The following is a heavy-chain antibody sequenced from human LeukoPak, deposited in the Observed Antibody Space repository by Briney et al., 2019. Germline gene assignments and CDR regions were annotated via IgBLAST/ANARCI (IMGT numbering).Heavy chain of an antibody. J-gene: IGHJ4*02. Sequence: SETLSLTCAVYGGSFSNYYWSWIRQAPGKGLEWVGEIDHGGTTNYNPSLKSRVTITVDTSRNQISLKLNSVTAADTAVYYCMRGLRGSSPADNWGKGILATVSS. V-gene: IGHV4-34*01. CDR1: GGSFSNYY. D-gene: IGHD5-18*01. CDR3: MRGLRGSSPADN. CDR2: IDHGGTT.